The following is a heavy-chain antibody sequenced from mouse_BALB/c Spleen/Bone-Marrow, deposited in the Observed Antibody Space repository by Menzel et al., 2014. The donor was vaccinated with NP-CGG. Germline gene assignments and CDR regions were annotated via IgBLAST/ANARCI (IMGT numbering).Heavy chain of an antibody. CDR1: GYTFTSYV. J-gene: IGHJ3*01. V-gene: IGHV1-14*01. CDR2: INPYNDGT. CDR3: ARGGRYDGFAY. D-gene: IGHD2-14*01. Sequence: LVESGPELVKPGASVKMSCKASGYTFTSYVMHWVKQKPGQGLEWIGYINPYNDGTKYNEKFKGKATLTSDKSSSTAYMELSSLTSEDSAVYYCARGGRYDGFAYWGQGTLVTVS.